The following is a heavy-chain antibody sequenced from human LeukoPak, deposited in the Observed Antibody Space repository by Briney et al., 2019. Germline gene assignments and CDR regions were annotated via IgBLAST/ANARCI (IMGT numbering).Heavy chain of an antibody. CDR3: ARSTYSGSSYYFDY. CDR2: IWSDGINK. D-gene: IGHD6-13*01. Sequence: PGRSLSLSCAAAGFTFSNYGIHWVRQAPGEGLEWVAVIWSDGINKYYVASVRGPFTISRDNSKNTLYLQMNSQRADDTAVYYCARSTYSGSSYYFDYCGQGSRVTVSS. CDR1: GFTFSNYG. V-gene: IGHV3-33*01. J-gene: IGHJ4*02.